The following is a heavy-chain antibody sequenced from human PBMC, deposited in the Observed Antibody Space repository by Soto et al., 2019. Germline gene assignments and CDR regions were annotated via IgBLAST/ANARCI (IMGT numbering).Heavy chain of an antibody. V-gene: IGHV3-23*01. CDR3: ARAEVVTARGGPHY. D-gene: IGHD2-21*02. Sequence: DVQLLESGGGLAQRGGSLRLSCAASGFTFNNYGMNWVRQAPGKGLEWVAAVSGDGSSTFYSDSMKGRFTISRDNSKKTLYLEMKSLRPDDTAVYYCARAEVVTARGGPHYWGQGTLDSV. CDR1: GFTFNNYG. J-gene: IGHJ4*02. CDR2: VSGDGSST.